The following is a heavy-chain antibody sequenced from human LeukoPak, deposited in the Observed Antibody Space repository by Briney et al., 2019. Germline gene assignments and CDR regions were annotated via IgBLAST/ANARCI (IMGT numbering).Heavy chain of an antibody. V-gene: IGHV1-2*06. CDR3: ARFLSGSHDAFDI. J-gene: IGHJ3*02. CDR1: GYSFTGYW. D-gene: IGHD1-26*01. Sequence: GASVKVSCKASGYSFTGYWHWVRQAPGQGLEWMGRINPNSGGTDYAQTFRGRVTMTRDTSVSTAYVELSSLRSDDTAVYYCARFLSGSHDAFDIWGQGTMVTVSS. CDR2: INPNSGGT.